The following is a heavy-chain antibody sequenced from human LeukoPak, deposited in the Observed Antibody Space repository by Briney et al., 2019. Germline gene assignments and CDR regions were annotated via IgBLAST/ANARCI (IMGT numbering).Heavy chain of an antibody. CDR3: AKHPDWLGAKAYDY. Sequence: SGGSLRLSCAASGFTFSSYAMSWVRQAPGKGVEWVSAISGSGGSTYYADSVKGRFTISRDNSKNTLYLQMNSLRAEDTAVYYYAKHPDWLGAKAYDYWGQGTLVTVSS. J-gene: IGHJ4*02. CDR2: ISGSGGST. V-gene: IGHV3-23*01. CDR1: GFTFSSYA. D-gene: IGHD3-9*01.